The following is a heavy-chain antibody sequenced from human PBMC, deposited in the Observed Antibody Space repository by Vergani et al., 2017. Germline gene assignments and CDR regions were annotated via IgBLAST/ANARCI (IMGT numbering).Heavy chain of an antibody. CDR3: EGGGSSVREGMDV. CDR2: IFKRGES. D-gene: IGHD3-10*01. V-gene: IGHV4-61*02. CDR1: NGSFTSDTNY. J-gene: IGHJ6*02. Sequence: QVHLQESGPGLVKTSQTLSLTCTISNGSFTSDTNYWSWNWVRQPARKGMEWIGRIFKRGESNQNPSLESRLTMSVDTSKNQFSLKLVSVTAAATAVYFCEGGGSSVREGMDVWGPGTTVIVSS.